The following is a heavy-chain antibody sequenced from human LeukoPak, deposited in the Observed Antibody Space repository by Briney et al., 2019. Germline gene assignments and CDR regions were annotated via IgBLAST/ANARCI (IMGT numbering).Heavy chain of an antibody. CDR3: ARGKFYDSIYYQTDY. CDR2: MNSNTGNT. J-gene: IGHJ4*02. CDR1: GYTFTSYD. Sequence: GASVKVSCKASGYTFTSYDIDWVRQAPGQGLEWMGWMNSNTGNTGYAQKFQGRVAMTRSTSISTAYMELSSLSSEDTAVYYCARGKFYDSIYYQTDYWGQGTLVTVSS. V-gene: IGHV1-8*01. D-gene: IGHD3-22*01.